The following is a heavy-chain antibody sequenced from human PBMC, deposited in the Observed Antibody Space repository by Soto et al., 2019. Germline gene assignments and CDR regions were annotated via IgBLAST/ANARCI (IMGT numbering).Heavy chain of an antibody. J-gene: IGHJ5*02. Sequence: QVQLVQSGAEVKKPGASVKVSCKASGYTFTDYYMHWVRLAPGQGLEWMGWINPNSGGTNYAQKCQGWVTMTRDTSISTAYMELSRLTSYDTAVYYCARARRIMTTVTVGNWFDPWGQGTLVTVSS. V-gene: IGHV1-2*04. CDR3: ARARRIMTTVTVGNWFDP. CDR1: GYTFTDYY. D-gene: IGHD4-17*01. CDR2: INPNSGGT.